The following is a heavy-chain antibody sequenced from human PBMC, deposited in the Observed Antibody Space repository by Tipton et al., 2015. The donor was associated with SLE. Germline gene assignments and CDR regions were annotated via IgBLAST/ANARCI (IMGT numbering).Heavy chain of an antibody. CDR3: ARVGSGWFHFDL. Sequence: QLVQSGAEVKKSGASVKVSCKASGYNFNAYYIHWVRQAPGHGLEWMGQMNPNSGGTHYAQSFQGRVTMTGDTSVSTAYMELSGLRSDDTAVYFCARVGSGWFHFDLWGQGTLVSVSS. CDR1: GYNFNAYY. D-gene: IGHD6-19*01. J-gene: IGHJ4*02. V-gene: IGHV1-2*06. CDR2: MNPNSGGT.